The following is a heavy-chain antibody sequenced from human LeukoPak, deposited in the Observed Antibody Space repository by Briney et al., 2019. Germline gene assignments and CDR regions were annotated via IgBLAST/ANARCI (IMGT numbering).Heavy chain of an antibody. D-gene: IGHD3-3*01. Sequence: SETLSLTCTVSHGSIATHSYFWGWLRQPPGKGLEFVASVQYSGFGYKSPSLRSRVAVSTDTSKNQFSLRLESVTAADTAVYFCVRGVSNDWYFDLWGSGTLVSMSS. CDR3: VRGVSNDWYFDL. CDR1: HGSIATHSYF. J-gene: IGHJ2*01. V-gene: IGHV4-39*07. CDR2: VQYSGFG.